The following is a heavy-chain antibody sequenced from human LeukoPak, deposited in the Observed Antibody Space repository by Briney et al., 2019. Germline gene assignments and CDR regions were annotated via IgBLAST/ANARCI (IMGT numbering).Heavy chain of an antibody. Sequence: GASVKVSCKASGYTFTSYGISWVRQAPGRGLEWMGWISAYNGNTNYAQKLQGRVTMTTDTSTSTAYMELRSLRSDDTAAYYCARDYDPIVGATGYFDYWGQGTLVTVPS. CDR1: GYTFTSYG. CDR3: ARDYDPIVGATGYFDY. V-gene: IGHV1-18*01. CDR2: ISAYNGNT. D-gene: IGHD1-26*01. J-gene: IGHJ4*02.